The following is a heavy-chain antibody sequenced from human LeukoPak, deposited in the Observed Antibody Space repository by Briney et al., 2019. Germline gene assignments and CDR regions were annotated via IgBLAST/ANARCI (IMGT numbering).Heavy chain of an antibody. CDR3: ARPLGSGTTLSYFDY. V-gene: IGHV1-69*05. J-gene: IGHJ4*02. Sequence: SVKVSCKASGYTFTSYYMHWVRQAPGQGLEWMGGIIPIFGTANYAQKFQGRVTITTDESTSTAYMELSSLRSEDTAVYYCARPLGSGTTLSYFDYWGQGTLVTVSS. D-gene: IGHD1-7*01. CDR1: GYTFTSYY. CDR2: IIPIFGTA.